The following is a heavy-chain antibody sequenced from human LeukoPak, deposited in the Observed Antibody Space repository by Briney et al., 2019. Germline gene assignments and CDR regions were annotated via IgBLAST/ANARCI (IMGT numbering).Heavy chain of an antibody. CDR2: INPNSGGT. Sequence: ASVTVSCKASGYTFTGYYMHWVRQAPGQGLEWMGWINPNSGGTNYAQKFQGRVTMTRDTSISTAYMELSRLRSDDTAVYYCAREDIVVVPAAMHYYYGMDVWGQGTTVTVSS. V-gene: IGHV1-2*02. CDR1: GYTFTGYY. CDR3: AREDIVVVPAAMHYYYGMDV. D-gene: IGHD2-2*01. J-gene: IGHJ6*02.